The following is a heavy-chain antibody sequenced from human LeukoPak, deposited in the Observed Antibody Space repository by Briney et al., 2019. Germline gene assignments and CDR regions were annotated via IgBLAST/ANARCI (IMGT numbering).Heavy chain of an antibody. CDR2: ISGSGGST. D-gene: IGHD2-2*01. Sequence: GGSLRLSCAASGFTFSSYAMSWVRQAPGKGLEWVSAISGSGGSTYYADSVKGRFTISRDNSKNTLYLQMNNLRAEDTAVYYCAKVARVVVVPAAILDYFDYWGQGTLVTVSS. CDR1: GFTFSSYA. J-gene: IGHJ4*02. V-gene: IGHV3-23*01. CDR3: AKVARVVVVPAAILDYFDY.